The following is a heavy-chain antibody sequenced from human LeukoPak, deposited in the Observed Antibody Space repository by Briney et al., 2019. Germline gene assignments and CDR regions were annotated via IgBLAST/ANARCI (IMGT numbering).Heavy chain of an antibody. CDR2: ITHSRRTI. V-gene: IGHV3-48*02. CDR3: ARPSSGAYDY. J-gene: IGHJ4*02. CDR1: GFIFSDYN. D-gene: IGHD1-26*01. Sequence: GGSLRLSCAASGFIFSDYNMHWVRQAPGKGLEWVSYITHSRRTISYADSVKGRFTISRDNARNSLYLQMNSLRDDDTAVYFCARPSSGAYDYWGQGTLVTVSS.